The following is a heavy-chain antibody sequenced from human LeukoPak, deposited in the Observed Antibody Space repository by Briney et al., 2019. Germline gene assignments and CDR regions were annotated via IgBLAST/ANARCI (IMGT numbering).Heavy chain of an antibody. CDR3: ARSITMVRGSLYYFDY. Sequence: GGSLRLSCAASGFTFSSYGMHWVRQAPGKGLEWVAVISYDGSNKYYADSVRGRFTISRDNSKNTLYLQMNSLRAEDTAVYYCARSITMVRGSLYYFDYWGQGTLVTVSS. V-gene: IGHV3-30*03. CDR2: ISYDGSNK. J-gene: IGHJ4*02. CDR1: GFTFSSYG. D-gene: IGHD3-10*01.